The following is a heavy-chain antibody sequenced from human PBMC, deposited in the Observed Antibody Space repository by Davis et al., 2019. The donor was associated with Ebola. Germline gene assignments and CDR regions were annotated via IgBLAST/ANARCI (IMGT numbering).Heavy chain of an antibody. CDR1: GFTFSDYY. J-gene: IGHJ3*02. CDR2: ISTSSGTI. CDR3: AGDGFAFHI. D-gene: IGHD2-2*03. Sequence: PGGSLRLSCAASGFTFSDYYMSWIRQAPGKGLEWISYISTSSGTIYYADSVKGRFTISRDNAKNSLYLQMNSLRDEDTAVYYCAGDGFAFHIWGQGTMVTVSP. V-gene: IGHV3-11*01.